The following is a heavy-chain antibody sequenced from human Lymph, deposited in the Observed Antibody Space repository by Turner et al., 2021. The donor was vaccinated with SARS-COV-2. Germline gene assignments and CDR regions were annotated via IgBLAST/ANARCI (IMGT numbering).Heavy chain of an antibody. V-gene: IGHV4-39*01. CDR1: GGSIRSRSHY. CDR2: IFYTGST. J-gene: IGHJ6*02. CDR3: ARQRLTRYGMDV. D-gene: IGHD2-21*02. Sequence: QLQLQESGPGMVKPSETLSLTCTVSGGSIRSRSHYWGWIRQPPGKGLEWIGSIFYTGSTNYNPSLKSRVTISVDTSKNQFSLKLSSVTAADTAVYYCARQRLTRYGMDVWGQGTTVTVSS.